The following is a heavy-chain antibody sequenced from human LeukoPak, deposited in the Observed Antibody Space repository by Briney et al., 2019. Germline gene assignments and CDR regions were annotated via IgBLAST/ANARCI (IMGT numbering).Heavy chain of an antibody. CDR3: ARVGYDWNGMDV. D-gene: IGHD1-20*01. CDR2: INRVGGEI. Sequence: PGGSLRLSCAASGLTLSHYYMTWVRQAPGKGLEWVANINRVGGEIYYVDSVKGRSTISRDNVKNSLYLEMNSLRVEDTAVYYCARVGYDWNGMDVWGQGTTVTVSS. CDR1: GLTLSHYY. V-gene: IGHV3-7*03. J-gene: IGHJ6*02.